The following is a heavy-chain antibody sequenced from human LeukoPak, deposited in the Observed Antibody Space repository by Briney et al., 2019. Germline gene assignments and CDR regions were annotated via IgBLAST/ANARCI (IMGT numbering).Heavy chain of an antibody. V-gene: IGHV4-59*12. CDR3: ATGYSSTSYYFDY. Sequence: SETLSLTCTVSGDSISSYYWSWIRQPPGKGLEWIGYIYHSGSTNYNPSLKGRVTISADTSKDQFSLKLASVTAADTAVYYCATGYSSTSYYFDYWGRGTLVTVSS. CDR1: GDSISSYY. J-gene: IGHJ4*02. CDR2: IYHSGST. D-gene: IGHD6-13*01.